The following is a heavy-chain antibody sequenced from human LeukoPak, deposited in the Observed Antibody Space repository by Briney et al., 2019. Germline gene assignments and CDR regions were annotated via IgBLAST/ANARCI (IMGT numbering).Heavy chain of an antibody. V-gene: IGHV1-69*01. CDR2: IIPIFGTA. J-gene: IGHJ5*02. CDR1: GGTFSSYA. Sequence: SVKVSCKASGGTFSSYAISWVRQAPGQGLEWMGGIIPIFGTANYAQKFQGRVTITADESTSTAYMELSSLRSEDTAAYYCARVDTAMVLDGYWFDPWGQGTLVTVSS. D-gene: IGHD5-18*01. CDR3: ARVDTAMVLDGYWFDP.